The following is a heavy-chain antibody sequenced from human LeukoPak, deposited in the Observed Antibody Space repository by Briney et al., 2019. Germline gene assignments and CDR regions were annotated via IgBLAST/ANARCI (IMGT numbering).Heavy chain of an antibody. J-gene: IGHJ5*02. V-gene: IGHV1-2*02. Sequence: ASVKVSCKASGYTFTGYYMHWVRQAPGQGLEWMGWINPNSGGTNYAQKFQGRVTMTRDTSISTAYMELSRLRSDDTAVYYCARDARGGYLYNWFDPWGQGTLVTVSS. CDR1: GYTFTGYY. CDR3: ARDARGGYLYNWFDP. D-gene: IGHD1-26*01. CDR2: INPNSGGT.